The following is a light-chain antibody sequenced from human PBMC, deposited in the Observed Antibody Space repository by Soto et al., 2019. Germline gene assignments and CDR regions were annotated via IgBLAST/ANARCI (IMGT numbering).Light chain of an antibody. CDR2: GAS. CDR3: QQYGNSPPNT. V-gene: IGKV3-20*01. CDR1: QSVSSSY. Sequence: EIVLTQSPGTLSLCPGERATLSCRASQSVSSSYLAWYQQKPGQAPRLLIYGASSRATGIPDRFSGSGSGTDFTLTISRLEPEDFAVDFCQQYGNSPPNTFGQGTKVDIK. J-gene: IGKJ2*01.